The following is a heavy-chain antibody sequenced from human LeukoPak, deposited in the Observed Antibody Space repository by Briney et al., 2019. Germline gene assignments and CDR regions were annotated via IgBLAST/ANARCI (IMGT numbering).Heavy chain of an antibody. Sequence: PGGSLRLSCAASGFTFCKFAMSWVRQAPGKGLGWVSPISGSGCSTYYAGSVKGRFPISRDNSNYTLFLQISSLRAEDTAIYFCAKAGSSGWSSSGGYYRGQGAPGTVSP. D-gene: IGHD6-19*01. CDR2: ISGSGCST. CDR3: AKAGSSGWSSSGGYY. V-gene: IGHV3-23*01. J-gene: IGHJ4*02. CDR1: GFTFCKFA.